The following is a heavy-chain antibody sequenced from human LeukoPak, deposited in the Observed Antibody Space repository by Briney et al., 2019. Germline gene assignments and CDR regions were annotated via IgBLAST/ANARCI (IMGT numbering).Heavy chain of an antibody. CDR1: GYTFTGYY. CDR2: INPNSGGT. CDR3: ARGRNVYCSSTSCYVSINWFDP. J-gene: IGHJ5*02. D-gene: IGHD2-2*01. V-gene: IGHV1-2*02. Sequence: ASVKVSCKASGYTFTGYYMHWVRQAPGQGLEWMGWINPNSGGTNYAQKFQGRVTMTRDTSISTAYMELSRLRSDDTAVYYCARGRNVYCSSTSCYVSINWFDPWGQGTLVTVSS.